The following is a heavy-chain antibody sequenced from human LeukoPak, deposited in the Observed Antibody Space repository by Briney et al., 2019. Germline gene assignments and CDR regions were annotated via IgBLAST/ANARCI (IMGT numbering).Heavy chain of an antibody. J-gene: IGHJ5*02. Sequence: GGSLRLSCAASGFSFSSSGMHWVRQAPGKGPEWVAFTRFDDSYKAYGDSVKGRFTISRDNARTSLYLQMNSLRAEDTAVYYCARAPLSGSYLINWFDPWGQGTLVTVSS. CDR1: GFSFSSSG. D-gene: IGHD1-26*01. CDR3: ARAPLSGSYLINWFDP. V-gene: IGHV3-30*02. CDR2: TRFDDSYK.